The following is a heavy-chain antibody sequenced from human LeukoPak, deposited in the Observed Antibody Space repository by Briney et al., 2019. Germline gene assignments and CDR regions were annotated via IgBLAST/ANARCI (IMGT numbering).Heavy chain of an antibody. J-gene: IGHJ3*02. CDR1: GFTFDDYA. V-gene: IGHV3-9*01. D-gene: IGHD2/OR15-2a*01. CDR2: ISWNSGSI. CDR3: AKSGNITWGSAFDI. Sequence: PGRSLRLSCAASGFTFDDYAMHWVRQAPGKGLEWVSSISWNSGSIGYADSVKGRFTISRDNAKNSLYLQMNSLRAEDTALYYCAKSGNITWGSAFDIWGQGTMVTVSS.